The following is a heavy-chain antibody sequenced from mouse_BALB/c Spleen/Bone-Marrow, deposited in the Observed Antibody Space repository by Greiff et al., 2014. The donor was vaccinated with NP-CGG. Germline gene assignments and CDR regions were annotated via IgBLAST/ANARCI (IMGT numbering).Heavy chain of an antibody. J-gene: IGHJ4*01. V-gene: IGHV1-20*02. CDR2: INPYNGDT. Sequence: EVQLQQSGPELVEPGASVKISCKASGYSFTGYFMNWVMQSHGKSLEWIGRINPYNGDTFYNQKFKCKATLTVDKSSSTAHMELRSLASEDSAVYYCARYYGQGAMDYWGQGTSVTVSS. CDR3: ARYYGQGAMDY. CDR1: GYSFTGYF. D-gene: IGHD1-2*01.